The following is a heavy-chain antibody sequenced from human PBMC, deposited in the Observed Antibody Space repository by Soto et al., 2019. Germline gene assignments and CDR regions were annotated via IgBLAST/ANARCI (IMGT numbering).Heavy chain of an antibody. CDR3: ARYCSGGTCQYAFDI. V-gene: IGHV4-31*03. D-gene: IGHD2-15*01. CDR2: MSYSGTT. J-gene: IGHJ3*02. CDR1: GGSISSGDYY. Sequence: PSETLSLTCTVSGGSISSGDYYWSWIRQHPGKGLEWIAYMSYSGTTYYNPSLKTRVIISVDTSMNQFSLKLSSVTAADTAVYYCARYCSGGTCQYAFDIWGQGTMVTVS.